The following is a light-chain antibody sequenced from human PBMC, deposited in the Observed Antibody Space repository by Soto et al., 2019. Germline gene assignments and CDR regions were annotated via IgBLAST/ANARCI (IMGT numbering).Light chain of an antibody. Sequence: DFQMTQSPSTLSASVGDRVTITCRASQNIRSRLAWFQQKPGKAPKLLIYDASSLESVVPQSFSGSGSGTEFTLTISSLQTDDFSPYYCQQYHSYWTFGQGTKVE. CDR1: QNIRSR. CDR2: DAS. J-gene: IGKJ1*01. V-gene: IGKV1-5*01. CDR3: QQYHSYWT.